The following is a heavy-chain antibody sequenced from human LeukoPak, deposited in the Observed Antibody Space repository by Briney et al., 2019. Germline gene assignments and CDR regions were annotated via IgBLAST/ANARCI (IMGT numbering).Heavy chain of an antibody. Sequence: SVKVSCKASGGTFSSYAISWVRQAPGQGLEWMGGIIPIFGTANYAQKSQGRVTITTDESTSTAYMELSSLRSEDTAVYYCARGHCGGDCYSAYYYYMDVWGKGTTVTVSS. V-gene: IGHV1-69*05. CDR3: ARGHCGGDCYSAYYYYMDV. J-gene: IGHJ6*03. CDR2: IIPIFGTA. CDR1: GGTFSSYA. D-gene: IGHD2-21*02.